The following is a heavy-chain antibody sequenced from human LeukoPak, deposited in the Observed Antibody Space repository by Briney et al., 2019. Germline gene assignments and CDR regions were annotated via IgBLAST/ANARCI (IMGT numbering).Heavy chain of an antibody. CDR2: IYPGDSDT. CDR3: ARRQSSSWYDSNPHYYGMDV. D-gene: IGHD6-13*01. J-gene: IGHJ6*02. V-gene: IGHV5-51*01. CDR1: GYSFTSYW. Sequence: GESLKISCKGSGYSFTSYWIGWVRQMPGKGLEWMGIIYPGDSDTRYSPSFQGQVTISADKSISTAYLQWSSLKASDTAMYYCARRQSSSWYDSNPHYYGMDVWGQGTTVTVSS.